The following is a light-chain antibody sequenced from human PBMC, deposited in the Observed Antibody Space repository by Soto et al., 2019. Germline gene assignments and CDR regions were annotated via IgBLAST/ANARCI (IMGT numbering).Light chain of an antibody. V-gene: IGKV3-11*01. CDR3: QQRSKGIT. CDR1: QSVSTY. J-gene: IGKJ5*01. Sequence: EIVLTQSPATLSLPPGERATLSCGASQSVSTYLAWYQQKPGQAPRLLIYDASNRATGIPARFSGSGSGTDFTLTISSLEPEDFAVYYCQQRSKGITFGQGTRLEIK. CDR2: DAS.